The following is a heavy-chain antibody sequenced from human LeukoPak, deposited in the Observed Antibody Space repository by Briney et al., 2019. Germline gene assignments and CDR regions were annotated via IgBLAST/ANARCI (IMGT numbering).Heavy chain of an antibody. V-gene: IGHV3-7*01. D-gene: IGHD3-10*01. CDR1: GFTFRSYW. J-gene: IGHJ4*02. CDR3: ARSGSGSYSTFFDY. Sequence: PGGSLRLSCAASGFTFRSYWMSWVRQAPGKGLEWVANIKQDGGDKYYVDAVKGRFTISRDSAKNSLSLQMNSLRAEDTAVYYCARSGSGSYSTFFDYWGQGTLVTVSS. CDR2: IKQDGGDK.